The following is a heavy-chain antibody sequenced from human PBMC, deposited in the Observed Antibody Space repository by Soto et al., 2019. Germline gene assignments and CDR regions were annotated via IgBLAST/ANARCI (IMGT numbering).Heavy chain of an antibody. J-gene: IGHJ5*02. Sequence: EVQLLESGGGLVQPGGSLRLSCAASGFIFSSYAMSWVRQAPGKGLEWVSTISGYGDATHYADSVKGRFTISRDNSKNTLYLQMNSLRAEDTAIYYCAKETLPAAFFSWGQGTLVTVSS. CDR2: ISGYGDAT. D-gene: IGHD2-15*01. V-gene: IGHV3-23*01. CDR1: GFIFSSYA. CDR3: AKETLPAAFFS.